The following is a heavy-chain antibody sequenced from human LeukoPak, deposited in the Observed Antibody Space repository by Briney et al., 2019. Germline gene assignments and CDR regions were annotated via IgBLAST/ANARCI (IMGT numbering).Heavy chain of an antibody. J-gene: IGHJ4*02. CDR3: AREVLYMLAAPDY. Sequence: PGGSLRLSCAASGFTFSSYWMSWVRQAPGKGLEWVANIKQDGSEKYYVDSVKGRFTISRDKAKNSLYLQMNSLRAEDTAVYYCAREVLYMLAAPDYWGQGTLVTVSS. D-gene: IGHD2-15*01. CDR2: IKQDGSEK. V-gene: IGHV3-7*01. CDR1: GFTFSSYW.